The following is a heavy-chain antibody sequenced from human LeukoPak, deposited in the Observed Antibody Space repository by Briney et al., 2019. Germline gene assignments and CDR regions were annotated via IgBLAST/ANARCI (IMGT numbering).Heavy chain of an antibody. V-gene: IGHV1-18*01. CDR3: AREVGSSGYYSRPVPLFIDY. Sequence: ASVKVSCKASGYTFTSYGISWVRQAPGQGLEWMGWISAYNGNTNYAQKLQGRVTKTTDTSTSTAYMELRSLRSDDTAVYYCAREVGSSGYYSRPVPLFIDYWGQGTLVTVSS. CDR1: GYTFTSYG. D-gene: IGHD3-22*01. J-gene: IGHJ4*02. CDR2: ISAYNGNT.